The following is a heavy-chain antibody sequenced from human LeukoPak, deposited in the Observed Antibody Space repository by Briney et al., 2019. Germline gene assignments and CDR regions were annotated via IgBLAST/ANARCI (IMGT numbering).Heavy chain of an antibody. CDR3: AKQKGPGITGYDAFDI. Sequence: TGGSLRLSYAASGFTFSSYAMNWVRQAPGKGLEWVSTISNSGAHTYYTDSVKGRFTISRDNSKDTQFLHMNSLRAEDTAIYYCAKQKGPGITGYDAFDIWGQGTMVTVSS. CDR2: ISNSGAHT. J-gene: IGHJ3*02. CDR1: GFTFSSYA. V-gene: IGHV3-23*01. D-gene: IGHD1-20*01.